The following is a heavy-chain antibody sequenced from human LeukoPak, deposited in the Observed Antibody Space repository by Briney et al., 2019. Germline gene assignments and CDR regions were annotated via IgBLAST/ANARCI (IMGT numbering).Heavy chain of an antibody. CDR1: GYSFTNHP. Sequence: ASVKVSCKTSGYSFTNHPITWVRQAPGQGLEWVGWISEYSDITKYAQKFQGRVTLTKDTSTTTAYMELRSLTSDDTAVYYCARDVRGGEDYWGQGTLVTVSS. J-gene: IGHJ4*02. V-gene: IGHV1-18*01. CDR2: ISEYSDIT. D-gene: IGHD3-16*01. CDR3: ARDVRGGEDY.